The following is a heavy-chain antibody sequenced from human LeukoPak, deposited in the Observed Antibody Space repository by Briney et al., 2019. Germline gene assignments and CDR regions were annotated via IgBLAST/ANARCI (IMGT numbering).Heavy chain of an antibody. CDR3: AKDDYDY. CDR2: IWYDGNNK. J-gene: IGHJ4*02. Sequence: PGRSLRLSCAASGFRFSKYGMHWVRQAPGKGLEWVAVIWYDGNNKNYADSVKGRFTISRDNSRNTLHLQMNSLRAEDTAVYYCAKDDYDYWGQGTLVTVSS. V-gene: IGHV3-33*06. CDR1: GFRFSKYG.